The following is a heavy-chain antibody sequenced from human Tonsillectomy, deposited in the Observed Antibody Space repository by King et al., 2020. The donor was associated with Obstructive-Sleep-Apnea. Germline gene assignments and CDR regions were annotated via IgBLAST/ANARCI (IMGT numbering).Heavy chain of an antibody. J-gene: IGHJ4*02. D-gene: IGHD3-10*01. CDR3: AREPGSYWATFDY. Sequence: VQLVVSGGGLVKPGGSLRPSCAASVFTFSTYSMNWVRQSPGKWLEWVSSISSSNRNIYYVDSMKGRFTLSRDKATKSLYLQMNSLRAEDTAVYYCAREPGSYWATFDYWGQGTLVTVSS. CDR1: VFTFSTYS. CDR2: ISSSNRNI. V-gene: IGHV3-21*01.